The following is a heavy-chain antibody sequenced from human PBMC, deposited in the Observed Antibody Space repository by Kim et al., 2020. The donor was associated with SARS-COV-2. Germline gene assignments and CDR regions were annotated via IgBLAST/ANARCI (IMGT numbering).Heavy chain of an antibody. CDR2: ISGSGGST. CDR1: GFTFSSYA. V-gene: IGHV3-23*01. J-gene: IGHJ6*02. CDR3: AKEGRFGELLYYYGMDV. Sequence: GGSLRLSCAASGFTFSSYAMSWVRQAPGKGLEWVSAISGSGGSTYYADSVKGRFTISRDNSKNTLYLQMNSLRAEDKAVYYCAKEGRFGELLYYYGMDVWGQGTTVTVSS. D-gene: IGHD3-10*01.